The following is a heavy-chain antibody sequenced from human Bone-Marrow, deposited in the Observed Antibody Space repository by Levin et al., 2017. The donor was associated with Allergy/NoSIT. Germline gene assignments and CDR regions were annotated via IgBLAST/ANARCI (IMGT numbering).Heavy chain of an antibody. Sequence: ASVKVSCAVSGVTRNNYTLTWVRQPPGKGLEWVSSINSNSAYIHYGDSVKGRFTISRDNSKKWLFLQMSSLRDEDTATYYCASRLTSSGGLDVWGHGTTVTVSS. CDR3: ASRLTSSGGLDV. J-gene: IGHJ6*02. CDR1: GVTRNNYT. V-gene: IGHV3-21*04. D-gene: IGHD6-6*01. CDR2: INSNSAYI.